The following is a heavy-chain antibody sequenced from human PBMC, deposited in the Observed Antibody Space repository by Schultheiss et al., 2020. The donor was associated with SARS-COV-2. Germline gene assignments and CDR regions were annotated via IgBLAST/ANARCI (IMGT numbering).Heavy chain of an antibody. CDR1: GFTFSSYG. J-gene: IGHJ6*02. D-gene: IGHD3-9*01. CDR3: ARPYYDILTGPIIGKGDYYGMDV. CDR2: ISFDGSTT. Sequence: GESLKISCAASGFTFSSYGMHWVRQAPGKGLEWVAVISFDGSTTYYGDSVKGRFSISRDNSKNTLFLQMNSLRAEDTAVYYCARPYYDILTGPIIGKGDYYGMDVWGQGTTVTVSS. V-gene: IGHV3-30*03.